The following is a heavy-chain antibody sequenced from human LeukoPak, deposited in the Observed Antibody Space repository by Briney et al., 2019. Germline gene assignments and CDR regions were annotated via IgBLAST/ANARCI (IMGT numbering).Heavy chain of an antibody. J-gene: IGHJ4*02. CDR2: ISYDGSNK. D-gene: IGHD5-18*01. CDR1: GFTFSSYG. V-gene: IGHV3-30*03. Sequence: PGGSLRLSCAASGFTFSSYGMHWVRQAPGKGLEWVAVISYDGSNKYYADSVKGRFTISRDNSKNTLYLQMNSLRAEDTAVYYCARVPLRGYSYGTFDYWGQGTLVTVSS. CDR3: ARVPLRGYSYGTFDY.